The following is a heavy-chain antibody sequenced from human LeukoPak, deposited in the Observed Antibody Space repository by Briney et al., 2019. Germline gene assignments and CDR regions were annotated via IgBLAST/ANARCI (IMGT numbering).Heavy chain of an antibody. Sequence: GGSLRLSCTASGFTFGDYAMSWVRQAPGKGLEWVGFISSKAYGGTTEYAASVKGRFTISRDDSKSIAYLQMNSLKTEDTAVYYCTRDRSYGKNDYWGQGTLVTVSS. CDR3: TRDRSYGKNDY. D-gene: IGHD5-18*01. V-gene: IGHV3-49*04. CDR1: GFTFGDYA. CDR2: ISSKAYGGTT. J-gene: IGHJ4*02.